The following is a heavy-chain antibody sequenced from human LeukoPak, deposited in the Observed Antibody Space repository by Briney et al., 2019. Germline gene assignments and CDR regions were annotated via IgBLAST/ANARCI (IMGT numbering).Heavy chain of an antibody. V-gene: IGHV3-30*18. CDR3: ANGLAASGNFLLRDYYYFIDV. D-gene: IGHD1-26*01. J-gene: IGHJ6*03. CDR1: GFTFSSYG. Sequence: AGGSLRLSCAASGFTFSSYGMHWVRQAPGKGLEWVVVTSYDGSKKYYADSVKGRFTISRDNSKNTVYLEMNSLRAEDTAVYYCANGLAASGNFLLRDYYYFIDVWGKGTTVIVS. CDR2: TSYDGSKK.